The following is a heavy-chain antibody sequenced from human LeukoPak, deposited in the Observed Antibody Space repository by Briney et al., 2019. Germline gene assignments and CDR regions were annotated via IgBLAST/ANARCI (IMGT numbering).Heavy chain of an antibody. CDR1: GFTFSSYE. CDR3: ARVSWLERRGRPYYFDY. D-gene: IGHD1-1*01. J-gene: IGHJ4*02. V-gene: IGHV3-48*03. CDR2: ITTSGSTI. Sequence: GGSLRLSCAASGFTFSSYEMNWVRQAPGKGLEWISYITTSGSTILYAESVKGRFTISRDNAKNSLYLQMNSLRADDTAVYYCARVSWLERRGRPYYFDYWGRGTLVTVSS.